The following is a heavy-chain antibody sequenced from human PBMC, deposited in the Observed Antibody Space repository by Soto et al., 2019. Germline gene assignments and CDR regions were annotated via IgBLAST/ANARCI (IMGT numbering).Heavy chain of an antibody. D-gene: IGHD5-18*01. Sequence: ETLSLTCTFSGGSISSFHWNWIRVSPGKGLEWIGYISYSGSTNYNPSLKSRVTISVDTSKNQFSLKLSSVTAADTAVYYCARDLDTAMGDWYGMDVWGQGTTVS. CDR3: ARDLDTAMGDWYGMDV. CDR2: ISYSGST. V-gene: IGHV4-59*12. J-gene: IGHJ6*02. CDR1: GGSISSFH.